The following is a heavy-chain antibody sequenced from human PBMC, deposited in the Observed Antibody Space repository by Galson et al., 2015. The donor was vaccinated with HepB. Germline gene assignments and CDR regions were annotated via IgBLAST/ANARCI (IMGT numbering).Heavy chain of an antibody. V-gene: IGHV4-59*12. D-gene: IGHD5-24*01. CDR1: GGSISNYY. CDR3: ARGRDGYQD. Sequence: QVQLQESGPGLVKPSETLSLTCSVSGGSISNYYWSWIRQPPGKGLEWIGYIYYTGSTNYNPSLKSRVSISEDTSKNQVSLELTSVTAADTALYYCARGRDGYQDWGQGTLVTVSS. J-gene: IGHJ4*02. CDR2: IYYTGST.